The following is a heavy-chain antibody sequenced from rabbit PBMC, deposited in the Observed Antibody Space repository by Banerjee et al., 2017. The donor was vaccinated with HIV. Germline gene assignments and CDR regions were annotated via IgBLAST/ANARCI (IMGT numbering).Heavy chain of an antibody. V-gene: IGHV1S40*01. CDR1: GFSFSSSYY. CDR2: IITGSGTT. J-gene: IGHJ4*01. Sequence: QSLEESGGDLVKPGASLTLTCTASGFSFSSSYYMCWVRQAPGKGLEWVACIITGSGTTSYASWAKGRFTISKTSSTTVTLQMTSLTAADTATYFCARNTANSLDYFDLWGPGTLVTVS. D-gene: IGHD1-1*01. CDR3: ARNTANSLDYFDL.